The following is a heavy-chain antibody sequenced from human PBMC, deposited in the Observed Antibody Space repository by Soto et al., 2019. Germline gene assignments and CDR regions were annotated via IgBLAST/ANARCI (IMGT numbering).Heavy chain of an antibody. V-gene: IGHV4-34*01. Sequence: SETLSLTCAVYGGSFSGYYWSWIRQPPGKGLEWIGEINHSGSTNYNPSLKSRVTISVDTSKNQFSLKLSSVTAADTAVYYCARGLKYSSSAGPNWFDPWGQGTRVTVSS. D-gene: IGHD6-6*01. CDR1: GGSFSGYY. CDR2: INHSGST. CDR3: ARGLKYSSSAGPNWFDP. J-gene: IGHJ5*02.